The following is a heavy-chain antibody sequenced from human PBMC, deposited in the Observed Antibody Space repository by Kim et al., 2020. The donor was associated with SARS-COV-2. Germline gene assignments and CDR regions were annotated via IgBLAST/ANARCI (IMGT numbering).Heavy chain of an antibody. CDR3: ARVLYYDSSGYYTPMYYFDY. J-gene: IGHJ4*02. Sequence: RVTISGDTSKNQFSLKLSSVTAADTAVYYCARVLYYDSSGYYTPMYYFDYWGQGTLVTVSS. D-gene: IGHD3-22*01. V-gene: IGHV4-30-2*04.